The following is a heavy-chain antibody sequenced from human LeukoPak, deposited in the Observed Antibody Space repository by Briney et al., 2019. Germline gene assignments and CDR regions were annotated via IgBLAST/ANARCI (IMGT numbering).Heavy chain of an antibody. CDR3: ARVVGGGYLDS. CDR1: GDSISSSSYY. J-gene: IGHJ4*02. D-gene: IGHD3-10*01. CDR2: IYYSGST. V-gene: IGHV4-39*07. Sequence: SETLSLTCTVSGDSISSSSYYWAWIRQPPGKGREWIGSIYYSGSTYYNPSLKSRVTISVDTSKNQFSLKLSSVTAADTAVYYCARVVGGGYLDSWGQGTLVTVSS.